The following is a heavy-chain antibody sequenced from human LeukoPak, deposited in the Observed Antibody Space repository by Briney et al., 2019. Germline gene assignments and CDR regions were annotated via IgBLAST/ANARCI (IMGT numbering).Heavy chain of an antibody. CDR1: GYSISSGYY. CDR3: ARRKRWLQFSFDP. J-gene: IGHJ5*02. Sequence: SETLSLTCAVSGYSISSGYYWGWIRQPPGKGLEWIGSIYHSGSTYYNPSLKSRVTISVDTSKNQFSLKLSSVTAADAAVYYCARRKRWLQFSFDPWGQGTLVTVSS. CDR2: IYHSGST. V-gene: IGHV4-38-2*01. D-gene: IGHD5-24*01.